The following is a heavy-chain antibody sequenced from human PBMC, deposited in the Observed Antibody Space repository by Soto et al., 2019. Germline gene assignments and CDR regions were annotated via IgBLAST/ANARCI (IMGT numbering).Heavy chain of an antibody. Sequence: PGESLKISRMGSGYKVSTWHNFTSYWIAWVRQMPGKGLEWLGKIFPPDSDTRYSPSLQGQVTMSVDKSTSTAYLQWSSLKASETVIYYCARGYYFHHWAEALLVTVS. CDR3: ARGYYFHH. CDR2: IFPPDSDT. CDR1: GYKVSTWHNFTSYW. V-gene: IGHV5-51*01. J-gene: IGHJ4*02.